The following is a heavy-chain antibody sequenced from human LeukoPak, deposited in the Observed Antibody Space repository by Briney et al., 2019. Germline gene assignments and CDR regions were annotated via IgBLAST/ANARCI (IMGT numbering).Heavy chain of an antibody. CDR1: GFTFSDYY. V-gene: IGHV3-11*04. J-gene: IGHJ5*02. CDR3: ARDRSGYGRNWFDP. D-gene: IGHD5-12*01. CDR2: ISSSGSTI. Sequence: GGSLRLSCAASGFTFSDYYMSWIRQAPGKGLEWVSYISSSGSTIYYADSVKGRFTIPRDNAKNSLYLQMNSLRAEDTAVYYCARDRSGYGRNWFDPWGQGTLVTVSS.